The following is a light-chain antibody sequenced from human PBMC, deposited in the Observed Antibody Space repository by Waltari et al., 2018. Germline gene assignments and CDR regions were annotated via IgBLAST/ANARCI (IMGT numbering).Light chain of an antibody. CDR1: QAISTY. CDR3: QQSYSAPLA. J-gene: IGKJ4*01. V-gene: IGKV1-39*01. Sequence: DTLMTQSPSSLSASVGDSVTITCRARQAISTYVNWYQQTPGMAPKLLIFSSSTLHRGVSSRFSGSGSGTEFTLTISNLQPDDFATYYCQQSYSAPLAFGGGTKLDI. CDR2: SSS.